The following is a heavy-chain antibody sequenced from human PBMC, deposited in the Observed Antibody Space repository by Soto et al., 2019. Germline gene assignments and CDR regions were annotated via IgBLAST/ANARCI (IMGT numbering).Heavy chain of an antibody. J-gene: IGHJ3*02. CDR1: GYTFTSYY. V-gene: IGHV1-46*03. CDR2: INPSGGST. CDR3: ARAGDYGMVRGVMGDAFDI. D-gene: IGHD3-10*01. Sequence: QVQLVQSGAEVKKPGASVKVSCKASGYTFTSYYMHWVRQAPGQGLEWMGIINPSGGSTSYAQKFQGRVTMTRDTSTSTVYMELSSLRSEDTAVYYCARAGDYGMVRGVMGDAFDIWGQGTMVTVSS.